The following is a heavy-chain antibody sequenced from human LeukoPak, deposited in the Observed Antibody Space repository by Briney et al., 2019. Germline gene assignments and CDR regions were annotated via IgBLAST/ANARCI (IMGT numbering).Heavy chain of an antibody. CDR1: GGSISSSSYS. V-gene: IGHV4-31*03. J-gene: IGHJ6*02. D-gene: IGHD3-3*01. CDR2: IYYSGST. Sequence: SETLSLTCTVSGGSISSSSYSWGWIRQPPGTGLEWIGYIYYSGSTYYNPSLKSRVTISVDTSKNQFSLKLSSVTAADTAVYYCATTHRYDFWRSYYYYYGMDVWGQGTTVTVSS. CDR3: ATTHRYDFWRSYYYYYGMDV.